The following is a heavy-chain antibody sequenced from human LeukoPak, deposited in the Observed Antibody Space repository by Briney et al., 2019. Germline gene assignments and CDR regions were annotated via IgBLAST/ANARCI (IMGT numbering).Heavy chain of an antibody. CDR3: ARGMSIAARQSYYYGMDV. CDR2: INHSGST. J-gene: IGHJ6*02. CDR1: GGSFSGYY. D-gene: IGHD6-6*01. V-gene: IGHV4-34*01. Sequence: SETLSLTCAVYGGSFSGYYWSWTRQPPGKGLEWIGEINHSGSTNYNPSLKSRVTISVDTSKNQLSLKLSSVTAADTAVYYCARGMSIAARQSYYYGMDVWGQGTTVTVSS.